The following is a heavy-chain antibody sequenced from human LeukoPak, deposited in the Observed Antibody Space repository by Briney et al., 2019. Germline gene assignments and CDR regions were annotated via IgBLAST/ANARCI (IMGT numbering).Heavy chain of an antibody. J-gene: IGHJ4*02. CDR3: ARRSEFDNTHYHYFDY. Sequence: GGSLRLSCAASGFTFSNYAMNWVRQAPGKGLEWVSGISGSGGSVYYADSVKGRFTISRDNAKSSLYLQMNSLRAEDTAVYYCARRSEFDNTHYHYFDYWGQGALVTVSS. V-gene: IGHV3-23*01. D-gene: IGHD2-15*01. CDR1: GFTFSNYA. CDR2: ISGSGGSV.